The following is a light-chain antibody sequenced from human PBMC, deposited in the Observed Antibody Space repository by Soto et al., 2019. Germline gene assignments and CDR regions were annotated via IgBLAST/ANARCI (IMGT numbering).Light chain of an antibody. CDR3: CSYAGTYTFV. V-gene: IGLV2-11*01. J-gene: IGLJ3*02. Sequence: QSALTQPRSVSGSPGQSVTISCTGTSSDVGGYNYVSWYQQHPGKAPKLMIYDVSKRPSGVPDRFSGSKSGNTASLTISGLQAEDEADYYCCSYAGTYTFVFGEGTKVTVL. CDR2: DVS. CDR1: SSDVGGYNY.